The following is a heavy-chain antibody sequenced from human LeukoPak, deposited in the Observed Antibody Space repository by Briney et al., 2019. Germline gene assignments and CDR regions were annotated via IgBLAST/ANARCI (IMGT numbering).Heavy chain of an antibody. CDR2: IRYDGSNK. V-gene: IGHV3-30*02. CDR1: GLTFSSYG. CDR3: AKDLGYYDSSGYLGY. D-gene: IGHD3-22*01. Sequence: GGSLRLSCAASGLTFSSYGMHWVRQTPGKGLEWVAFIRYDGSNKYYADSVKGRFTISRDNSKNTLYLQMNSLRAEDTAVYYCAKDLGYYDSSGYLGYWGQGTLVTVSS. J-gene: IGHJ4*02.